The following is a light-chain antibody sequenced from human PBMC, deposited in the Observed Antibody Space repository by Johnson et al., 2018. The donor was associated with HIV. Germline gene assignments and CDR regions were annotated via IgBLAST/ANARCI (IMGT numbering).Light chain of an antibody. J-gene: IGLJ1*01. Sequence: QSVLTQPPSVSAAPGQRVNISCSGNISNIESYFVSWYQQLPGAAPTLLIYEDNKRPSGIPDRFSGSKSGATATLGITGLQTGDEADYYFGIWDASPSPLYVRGSGT. V-gene: IGLV1-51*02. CDR3: GIWDASPSPLYV. CDR2: EDN. CDR1: ISNIESYF.